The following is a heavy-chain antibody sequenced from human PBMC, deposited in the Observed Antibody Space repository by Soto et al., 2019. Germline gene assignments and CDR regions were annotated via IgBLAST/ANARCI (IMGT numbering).Heavy chain of an antibody. J-gene: IGHJ5*02. D-gene: IGHD3-22*01. CDR3: ARDPREYYYDSSGYYYASWFDP. Sequence: GGSLRLSCAASGFTFSSYAMHWVRQAPGKGLEWGAVISYDGSNKYYADSVKGRFTISRDNSKNTLYLQMNSLRAEDTAVYYCARDPREYYYDSSGYYYASWFDPWGQGTLVTVSS. CDR2: ISYDGSNK. V-gene: IGHV3-30-3*01. CDR1: GFTFSSYA.